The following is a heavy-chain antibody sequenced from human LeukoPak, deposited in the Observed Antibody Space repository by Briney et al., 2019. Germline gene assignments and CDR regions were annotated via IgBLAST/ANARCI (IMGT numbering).Heavy chain of an antibody. Sequence: SETLSLTCTVSGGSISSYYWSWIRQPPGKGLEWIGYIYYSGSTNYNPSLKSRVTISVDTSKNQFSLKLSSVTAADTAVYYCARVEGYGGGGHHRCDYWGQGTLVTVP. J-gene: IGHJ4*02. CDR1: GGSISSYY. CDR2: IYYSGST. D-gene: IGHD1-26*01. V-gene: IGHV4-59*01. CDR3: ARVEGYGGGGHHRCDY.